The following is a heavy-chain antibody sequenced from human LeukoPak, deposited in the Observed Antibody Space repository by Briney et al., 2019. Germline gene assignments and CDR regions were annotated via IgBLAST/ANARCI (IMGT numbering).Heavy chain of an antibody. CDR1: GFTASSNC. V-gene: IGHV3-53*01. Sequence: GGSLRLSCTVSGFTASSNCMSWVRQAPGKGLEWVSFIYSDNTHYSDSVKGRFTISRDNSKNTLYLQMNSLRAEDTAVYYCARRAGAYSHPYDYWGQGTLVTVSS. J-gene: IGHJ4*02. D-gene: IGHD4/OR15-4a*01. CDR2: IYSDNT. CDR3: ARRAGAYSHPYDY.